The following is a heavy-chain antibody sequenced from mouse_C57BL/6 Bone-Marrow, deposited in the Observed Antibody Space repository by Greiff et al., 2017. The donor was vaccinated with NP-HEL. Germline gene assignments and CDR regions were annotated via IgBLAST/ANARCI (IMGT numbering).Heavy chain of an antibody. Sequence: VQLQQPGAELVKPGASVKMSCKASGYTFTSYWITWVKQRPGQGLEWMGDIYPGSGSTNYNEKFKSKATLTVDTSSSTAYMQLSSLTSEDSAVYYCARWNYGYDNAMDYWGQGTSVTVSS. J-gene: IGHJ4*01. V-gene: IGHV1-55*01. CDR2: IYPGSGST. CDR3: ARWNYGYDNAMDY. CDR1: GYTFTSYW. D-gene: IGHD2-2*01.